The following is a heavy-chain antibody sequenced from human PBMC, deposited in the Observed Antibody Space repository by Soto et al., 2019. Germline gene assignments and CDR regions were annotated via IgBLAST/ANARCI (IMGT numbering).Heavy chain of an antibody. J-gene: IGHJ3*01. CDR3: AKGTLVKPPGTRAFDV. CDR2: LGVRST. V-gene: IGHV3-23*01. Sequence: PGGSLRLSCAASEFTFSNYAMNWVRQAPGMGLEWVSTLGVRSTYYADSVKGRFTISRDNSNNALYLQMNSLRVGDTAVYYCAKGTLVKPPGTRAFDVWGQGTMVTVSS. D-gene: IGHD6-13*01. CDR1: EFTFSNYA.